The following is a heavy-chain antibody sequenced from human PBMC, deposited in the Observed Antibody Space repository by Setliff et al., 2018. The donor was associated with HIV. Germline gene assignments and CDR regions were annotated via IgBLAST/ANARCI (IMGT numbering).Heavy chain of an antibody. CDR1: GGSISTNNYY. Sequence: PSETLSLTCTVSGGSISTNNYYWAWIRQPPGKGLEWTGTIDYSGNTYYNASLRSRAIISGDMSKNQFSLNLNSVTASETAVYYCARHRYRFGIDSWGQGALVTVSS. CDR2: IDYSGNT. J-gene: IGHJ5*01. V-gene: IGHV4-39*01. CDR3: ARHRYRFGIDS. D-gene: IGHD3-16*01.